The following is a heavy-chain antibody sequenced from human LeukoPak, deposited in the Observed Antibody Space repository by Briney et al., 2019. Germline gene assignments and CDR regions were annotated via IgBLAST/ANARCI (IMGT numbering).Heavy chain of an antibody. J-gene: IGHJ4*02. CDR2: ISGSGSST. Sequence: GGSLRLSCAASGFTFSSYSMSWVRQAPGKGLEWVSAISGSGSSTYYADSVKGRFTISRDNSKNTLYLQMNSLRAEDTAVYYCARYCGAASCYSGFDYWGQGTLVTVAS. CDR1: GFTFSSYS. CDR3: ARYCGAASCYSGFDY. D-gene: IGHD2-15*01. V-gene: IGHV3-23*01.